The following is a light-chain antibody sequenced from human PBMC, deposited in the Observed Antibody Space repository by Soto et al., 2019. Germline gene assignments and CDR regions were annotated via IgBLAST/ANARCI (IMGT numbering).Light chain of an antibody. J-gene: IGKJ4*01. CDR1: QSVSSF. CDR2: DAS. CDR3: QQRSNGLT. Sequence: EIVLTQSPATLSLSPGERATLSCRASQSVSSFLAWYQQKPGQAPRLLIYDASNRATGTPARFSGSGSGTDFTLTIRSLEPEDFAVYYCQQRSNGLTFGGGTKVEIK. V-gene: IGKV3-11*01.